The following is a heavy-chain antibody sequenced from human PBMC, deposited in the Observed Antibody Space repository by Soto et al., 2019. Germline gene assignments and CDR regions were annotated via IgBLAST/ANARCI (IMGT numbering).Heavy chain of an antibody. Sequence: EVQLLESGGGLVQPGGSLRLSCAASGFTFSSYAMSWVRQAPGKGLEWVSAITGSGGSTYSADSVKGRFTISRDNSKNMLDLQMSSLRAEDTAVYYCAKDLEWLRFYFDYWGQGTLVTVSS. CDR2: ITGSGGST. CDR1: GFTFSSYA. CDR3: AKDLEWLRFYFDY. D-gene: IGHD5-12*01. V-gene: IGHV3-23*01. J-gene: IGHJ4*02.